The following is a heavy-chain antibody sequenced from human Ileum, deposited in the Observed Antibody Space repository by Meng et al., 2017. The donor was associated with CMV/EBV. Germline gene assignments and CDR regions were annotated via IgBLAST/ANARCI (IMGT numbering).Heavy chain of an antibody. CDR2: IYHSGST. D-gene: IGHD3-3*01. Sequence: SETLSLTCTVSGYSISSGYYCGWLRQPPGKGLEWIGTIYHSGSTYYNPSLKSRVTISVDTSKNQFSLKLSSVTAADTAVYYCARDILVTIFGVPIVGYFDYWGQGMQVTVSS. CDR3: ARDILVTIFGVPIVGYFDY. V-gene: IGHV4-38-2*02. J-gene: IGHJ4*02. CDR1: GYSISSGYY.